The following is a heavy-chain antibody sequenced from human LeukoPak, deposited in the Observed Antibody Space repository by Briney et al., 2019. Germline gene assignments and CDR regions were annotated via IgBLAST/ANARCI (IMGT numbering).Heavy chain of an antibody. J-gene: IGHJ4*02. Sequence: PSETLSLTCAVYGGSFSGYYWSWIRQPPGKGLEWIGEINHSGSTNYNPSIKSRVTISVDTSKNQFSLKLSSVTAADTAVYYCARVGDYYGSGSYYKGLYYFDYWGQGTLVTVSS. D-gene: IGHD3-10*01. CDR3: ARVGDYYGSGSYYKGLYYFDY. CDR2: INHSGST. CDR1: GGSFSGYY. V-gene: IGHV4-34*01.